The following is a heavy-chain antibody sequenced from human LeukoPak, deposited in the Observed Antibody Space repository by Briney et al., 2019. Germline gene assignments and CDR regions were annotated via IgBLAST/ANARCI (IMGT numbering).Heavy chain of an antibody. J-gene: IGHJ4*02. D-gene: IGHD3-3*01. CDR1: GFTFSSYA. CDR2: ISYDGSNK. Sequence: PGGSLRLSCAASGFTFSSYAMHWVRQAPGKGLEWVAVISYDGSNKYYADSVRGRFTISRDNAKNSLYLQMNSLRAEDTAVYYCARDLGVGGFWSGYSSFDYWGQGTLVTVSS. CDR3: ARDLGVGGFWSGYSSFDY. V-gene: IGHV3-30-3*01.